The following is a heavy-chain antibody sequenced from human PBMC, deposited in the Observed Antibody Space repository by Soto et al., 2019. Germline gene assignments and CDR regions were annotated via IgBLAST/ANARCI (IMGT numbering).Heavy chain of an antibody. CDR2: ISGSGDST. CDR3: AKVKLGGDNFDY. CDR1: GFTFSSYA. D-gene: IGHD2-21*02. V-gene: IGHV3-23*01. Sequence: EVQLLESGGGLVQPGGSLRLSCAASGFTFSSYAMTWVRQAPGRGLEWVSGISGSGDSTYYADSVKGRFTISRDNSKNTLYLHMHSLRAEDTAVYFCAKVKLGGDNFDYWGQGTLVTVSS. J-gene: IGHJ4*02.